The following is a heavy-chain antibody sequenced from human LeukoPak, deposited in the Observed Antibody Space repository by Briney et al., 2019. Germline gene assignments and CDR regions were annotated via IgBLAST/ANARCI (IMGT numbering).Heavy chain of an antibody. CDR3: ARLFSGDSSGPPDAFDI. D-gene: IGHD3-22*01. V-gene: IGHV4-59*08. CDR1: GGSISSYY. J-gene: IGHJ3*02. Sequence: PSETLSLTCTVSGGSISSYYWSWIRQPPGKGLEWIGYIYYSGSTNYNPSLKSRVTISVDTSKNQFSLKLSSVTAADTAVYYCARLFSGDSSGPPDAFDIWGQGTMVTVSS. CDR2: IYYSGST.